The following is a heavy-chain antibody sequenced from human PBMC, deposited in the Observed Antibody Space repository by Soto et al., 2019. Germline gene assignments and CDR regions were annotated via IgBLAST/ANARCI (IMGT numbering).Heavy chain of an antibody. D-gene: IGHD5-12*01. CDR3: ARTYRGYSGYETDY. CDR2: IWYDGSNK. J-gene: IGHJ4*02. V-gene: IGHV3-33*01. Sequence: GGSLRLSCAASGFTFSSYGMHWVRQAPGKGLEWVAVIWYDGSNKYYADSVKGRFTISRDNSKNTLYLQMNSLRAEDTAVYYCARTYRGYSGYETDYWGQGXLVTVSS. CDR1: GFTFSSYG.